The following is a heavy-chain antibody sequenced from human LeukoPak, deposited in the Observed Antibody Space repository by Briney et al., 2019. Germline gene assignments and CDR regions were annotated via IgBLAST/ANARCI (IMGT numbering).Heavy chain of an antibody. CDR3: ARDRGAAPPNWFDP. CDR1: GFSFGDYG. Sequence: GGSLRLSCAAPGFSFGDYGMSWGRQVPGEGVGWGSGISWNGGSTAYVGSVKGRFTISRDNAKNSLYLQMNSLRAEDTAVYYCARDRGAAPPNWFDPWGQGTLVTVSS. V-gene: IGHV3-20*04. D-gene: IGHD6-6*01. J-gene: IGHJ5*02. CDR2: ISWNGGST.